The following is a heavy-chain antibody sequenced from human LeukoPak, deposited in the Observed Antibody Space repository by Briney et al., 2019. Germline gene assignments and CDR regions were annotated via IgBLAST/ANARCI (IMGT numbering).Heavy chain of an antibody. CDR3: ARGNYGSGSYYVVDFDY. V-gene: IGHV4-59*01. Sequence: SETLSLTCSVSNDSIRNYYWSWIRQPPGKALEWIGYIYHTGNTNYNPSLKSRLTMSIDTSKNQFSLNLNSVTAADTAVYYCARGNYGSGSYYVVDFDYWGQGTLCTVSS. CDR2: IYHTGNT. CDR1: NDSIRNYY. J-gene: IGHJ4*02. D-gene: IGHD3-10*01.